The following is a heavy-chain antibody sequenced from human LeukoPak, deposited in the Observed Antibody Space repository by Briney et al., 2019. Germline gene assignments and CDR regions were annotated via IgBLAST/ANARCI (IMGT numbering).Heavy chain of an antibody. J-gene: IGHJ4*02. D-gene: IGHD3-10*01. CDR3: AREREQGGSGSYAAGVY. V-gene: IGHV3-21*01. CDR1: SFTFSSYN. Sequence: GGSLRLSCAASSFTFSSYNMNWVRQAPGKGLEWVSSISSSGSYIYYRDSVKGRLTISRDNAENSLYLQMNSLRAEDTAVYYCAREREQGGSGSYAAGVYWGQGTLVTVSS. CDR2: ISSSGSYI.